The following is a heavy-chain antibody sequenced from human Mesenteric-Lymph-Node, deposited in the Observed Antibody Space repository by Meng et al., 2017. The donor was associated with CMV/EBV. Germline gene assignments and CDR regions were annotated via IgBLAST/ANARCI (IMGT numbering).Heavy chain of an antibody. Sequence: SETLSLTCTVSGGSISSSSYYWGWIRQPPGKGLEWIGSIYYSGSTYYNPSLKSRVTISVDTSKNQFSLRLSSVTAADTAVYYCARGGIFGELVGYFYGLDVWGQGTTVTVSS. CDR3: ARGGIFGELVGYFYGLDV. CDR1: GGSISSSSYY. J-gene: IGHJ6*02. CDR2: IYYSGST. V-gene: IGHV4-39*07. D-gene: IGHD3-3*01.